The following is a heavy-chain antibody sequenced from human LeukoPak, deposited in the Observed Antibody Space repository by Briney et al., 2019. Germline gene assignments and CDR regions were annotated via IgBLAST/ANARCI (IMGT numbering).Heavy chain of an antibody. J-gene: IGHJ6*03. V-gene: IGHV4-59*01. CDR2: IYDSGTT. Sequence: SETLSLTCTVSGGSISSYYWSWIRQPPGRGLEWFGYIYDSGTTNYNPSLKSRVTISVDTSKNQFSLKLSSVTAADTAVYYCARVSWFPGTSYYYMDVWGKGTTVTVSS. CDR3: ARVSWFPGTSYYYMDV. CDR1: GGSISSYY. D-gene: IGHD1-1*01.